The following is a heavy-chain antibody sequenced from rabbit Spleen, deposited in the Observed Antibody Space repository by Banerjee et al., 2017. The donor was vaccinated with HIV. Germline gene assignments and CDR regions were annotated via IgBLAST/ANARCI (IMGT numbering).Heavy chain of an antibody. Sequence: QSLEESGGGLVKPGASLTLTCTTSGFSFNSIFWICWVRQAPGKGLEWIACIYAGSSGGTYYASWAKGRFTISKSSSTTVTLQMTSLTVADTATYFCARNGGMLNYEVWGPGTLVIVS. J-gene: IGHJ4*01. D-gene: IGHD6-1*01. CDR3: ARNGGMLNYEV. CDR2: IYAGSSGGT. CDR1: GFSFNSIFW. V-gene: IGHV1S40*01.